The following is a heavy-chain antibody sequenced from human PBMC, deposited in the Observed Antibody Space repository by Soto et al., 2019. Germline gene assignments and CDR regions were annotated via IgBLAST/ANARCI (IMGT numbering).Heavy chain of an antibody. V-gene: IGHV3-49*04. Sequence: PGGSLRLSCTGSGFNFGNYALSWVRQAPGKGPEWVGFIRSEAYGGTTDYAASVKGRLIISRDDSKSIAYLEINSLQTDDTAVYYCTRYYYESSGYYVYWGQGTLVTVSS. CDR2: IRSEAYGGTT. CDR3: TRYYYESSGYYVY. CDR1: GFNFGNYA. D-gene: IGHD3-22*01. J-gene: IGHJ4*02.